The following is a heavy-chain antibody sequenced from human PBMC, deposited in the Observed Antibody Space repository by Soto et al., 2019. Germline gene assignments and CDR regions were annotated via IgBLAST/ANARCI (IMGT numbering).Heavy chain of an antibody. V-gene: IGHV1-24*01. J-gene: IGHJ4*02. CDR2: FDPEDGET. D-gene: IGHD3-16*02. CDR1: GYPFNTFG. CDR3: ATDRSLSVWGSYRSLGY. Sequence: ASVKVSCKASGYPFNTFGITWVRQAPGQGLEWMGGFDPEDGETIYAQKFQGRVTMTEDTSTDTAYMELSSLRSEDTAVYYCATDRSLSVWGSYRSLGYWGQGTLVTVSS.